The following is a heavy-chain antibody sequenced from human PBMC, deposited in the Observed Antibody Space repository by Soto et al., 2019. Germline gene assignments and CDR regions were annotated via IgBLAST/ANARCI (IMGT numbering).Heavy chain of an antibody. CDR1: GGSINNAGYY. CDR2: IYYSGNT. Sequence: SETLSLTCTVSGGSINNAGYYWTWIRQHPRKGLEWIGYIYYSGNTFYNPSLKSRVSISVDTSKNQFSLNLTSVTAADTAVFYCARADWSGWIDYWGHGTLVIVSS. CDR3: ARADWSGWIDY. D-gene: IGHD6-19*01. J-gene: IGHJ4*01. V-gene: IGHV4-31*03.